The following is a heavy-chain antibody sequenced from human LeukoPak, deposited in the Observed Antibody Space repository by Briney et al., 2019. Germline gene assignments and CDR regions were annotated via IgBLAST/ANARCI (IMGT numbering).Heavy chain of an antibody. CDR3: ARANCSSTSCAPDY. CDR1: GYTFTGYY. J-gene: IGHJ4*02. Sequence: GASVKVSCKASGYTFTGYYMHWVRQAPGQGLEWMGWINPNSGGTNYAQKFQGRVTMTRDTSISTACMELSRLRSDDTAVYYCARANCSSTSCAPDYWGQGMLVTVSS. CDR2: INPNSGGT. D-gene: IGHD2-2*01. V-gene: IGHV1-2*02.